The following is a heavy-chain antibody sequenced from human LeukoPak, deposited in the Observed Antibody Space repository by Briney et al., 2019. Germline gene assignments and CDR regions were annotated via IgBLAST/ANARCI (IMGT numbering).Heavy chain of an antibody. CDR3: ERSPSYWYFDL. V-gene: IGHV3-48*02. Sequence: QSGGSLRLSGAASGFTFSNYSMTWVRQAPGKGLEWLSYISSTSTTVNHADSVKGRFTISRDNAKNSLYLQMNSLRDEDTAVYYCERSPSYWYFDLWGRGTLVTVSS. CDR1: GFTFSNYS. CDR2: ISSTSTTV. J-gene: IGHJ2*01.